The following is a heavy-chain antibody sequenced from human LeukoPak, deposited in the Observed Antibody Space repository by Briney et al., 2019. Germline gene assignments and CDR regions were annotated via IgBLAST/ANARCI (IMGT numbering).Heavy chain of an antibody. CDR1: GVSISSYY. CDR2: IYDSGST. D-gene: IGHD1-26*01. CDR3: ARDPRGSYYLSGAFDI. J-gene: IGHJ3*02. V-gene: IGHV4-59*01. Sequence: SETLCLTCAVSGVSISSYYWSWIRQPPGKGLEWIWDIYDSGSTNYNPSLKRRVTISVDTTKNQFSLKLSSVTAADTAVYYCARDPRGSYYLSGAFDIWGQGTMVTVSS.